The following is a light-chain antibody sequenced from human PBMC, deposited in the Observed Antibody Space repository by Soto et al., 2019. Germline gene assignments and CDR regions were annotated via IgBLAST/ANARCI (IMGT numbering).Light chain of an antibody. J-gene: IGKJ5*01. Sequence: EIVFTQSPCTLSLSPGKRATLSGRASHSISSSYLAWYQQKPGQAPRLLIYGASSRATGIPDRFSGSGSGTDFTLTICRLEPEDFAVYYCQQYGSSPITFGQGTRLEIK. CDR2: GAS. CDR3: QQYGSSPIT. CDR1: HSISSSY. V-gene: IGKV3-20*01.